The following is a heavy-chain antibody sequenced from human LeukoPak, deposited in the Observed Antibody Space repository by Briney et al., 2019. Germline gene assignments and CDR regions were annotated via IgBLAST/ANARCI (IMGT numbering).Heavy chain of an antibody. CDR1: GGSIGDDY. CDR3: VRDFNDYYYYYYMDV. J-gene: IGHJ6*03. D-gene: IGHD1-1*01. Sequence: SETLSLTCTVSGGSIGDDYFTWIRQSAGKGLEWIGRIHSGGTTNYNPSLKSRVTMSADTSKNQFSLKLSSVTAADTAVYYCVRDFNDYYYYYYMDVWGKGTTVTVSS. CDR2: IHSGGTT. V-gene: IGHV4-4*07.